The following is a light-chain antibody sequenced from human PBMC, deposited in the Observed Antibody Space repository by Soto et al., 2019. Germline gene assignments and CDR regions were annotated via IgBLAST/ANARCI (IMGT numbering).Light chain of an antibody. V-gene: IGKV1-12*01. CDR1: QAISGW. CDR3: QQANSYPIT. CDR2: AAS. Sequence: DIQMTQSPSSLSASVGDRVTITCRASQAISGWLAWYQQKPGKAPNHLIYAASHLHSEVPSRFSGSGSGTDFTLTISSLQPEDFATYVCQQANSYPITFGPGNKVH. J-gene: IGKJ3*01.